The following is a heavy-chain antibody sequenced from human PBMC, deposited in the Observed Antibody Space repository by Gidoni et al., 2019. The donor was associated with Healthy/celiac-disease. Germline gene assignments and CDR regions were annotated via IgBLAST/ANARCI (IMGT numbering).Heavy chain of an antibody. V-gene: IGHV2-5*01. J-gene: IGHJ4*02. CDR2: IYWNDDK. D-gene: IGHD2-15*01. Sequence: QITLKESGPTLVKPTQTLTLTCTFSGFSLSTSGVGVGWIRQPPGKALEWLALIYWNDDKRYSPSLKSRLTITKDTSKNQVVLTMTNMDPVDTATYYCAHSPIVVVVAAPVGFDYWGQGTLVTVSS. CDR3: AHSPIVVVVAAPVGFDY. CDR1: GFSLSTSGVG.